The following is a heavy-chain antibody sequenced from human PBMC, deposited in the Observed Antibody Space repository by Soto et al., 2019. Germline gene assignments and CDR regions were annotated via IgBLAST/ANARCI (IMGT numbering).Heavy chain of an antibody. CDR3: AREEDIVVGLYYY. CDR1: GYTFTSYS. Sequence: EASVKVSCKASGYTFTSYSMHWVRQAPGQRLEWMGWINAGNGNTKYSQKFQGRVTITRDTSASTAYMELSSLRSEDTAVYYCAREEDIVVGLYYYWGQGTLVTVSS. D-gene: IGHD2-2*01. J-gene: IGHJ4*02. V-gene: IGHV1-3*01. CDR2: INAGNGNT.